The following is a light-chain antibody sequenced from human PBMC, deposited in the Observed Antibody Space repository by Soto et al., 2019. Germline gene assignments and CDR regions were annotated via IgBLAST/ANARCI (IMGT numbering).Light chain of an antibody. J-gene: IGKJ1*01. V-gene: IGKV3-20*01. Sequence: EIVLTQSPGTLSLSPGERATLSCRASQSVSSSYSAWYQQKPGQAPRLLIYDASNRATGIPVRFSGSGSGTDFTLTISRLEPEDFAVYYCQQYGSSPWTFGQGTKVDIK. CDR1: QSVSSSY. CDR3: QQYGSSPWT. CDR2: DAS.